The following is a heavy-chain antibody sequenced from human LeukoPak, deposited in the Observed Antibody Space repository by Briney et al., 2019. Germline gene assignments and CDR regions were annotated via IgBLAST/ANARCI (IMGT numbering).Heavy chain of an antibody. CDR2: ISSSGST. V-gene: IGHV4-61*02. CDR3: ARGPYSYGSSGAFDI. J-gene: IGHJ3*02. CDR1: GYSISSVDYY. D-gene: IGHD3-22*01. Sequence: SQTLSLTCTVSGYSISSVDYYWSWIRQPAGEGLDWIVRISSSGSTNYNPSLKSRATRSVNTTKNQLSLKLRSVTAVDTAVYVCARGPYSYGSSGAFDIWGQGKMVTVSS.